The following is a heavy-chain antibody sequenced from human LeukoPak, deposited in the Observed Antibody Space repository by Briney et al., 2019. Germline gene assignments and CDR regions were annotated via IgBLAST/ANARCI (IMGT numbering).Heavy chain of an antibody. CDR1: GYTFTGYY. D-gene: IGHD1-26*01. CDR3: ARVTARGATTPFGY. V-gene: IGHV1-2*02. Sequence: GASVKVSCKASGYTFTGYYMHWVRQAPGQGLEWMGWINPNSGGTNYAQKFQGRVTMTRDTSISTAYMELSRLRSDDTAVYYCARVTARGATTPFGYWGQGTLVTVSS. CDR2: INPNSGGT. J-gene: IGHJ4*02.